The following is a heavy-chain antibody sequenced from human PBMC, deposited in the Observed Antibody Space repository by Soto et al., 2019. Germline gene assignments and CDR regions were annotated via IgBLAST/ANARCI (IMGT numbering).Heavy chain of an antibody. CDR2: IYYSGST. CDR1: GGSISSYY. Sequence: SETLSLTCTVSGGSISSYYWSWIRQPPGKGLEWIGYIYYSGSTNYNPSLKSRVTISVDTSKNQFSLKLSSVTAADTAVYYCAREGMGYDILTGYYRGPAFDIWGQGTMVTVSS. CDR3: AREGMGYDILTGYYRGPAFDI. J-gene: IGHJ3*02. D-gene: IGHD3-9*01. V-gene: IGHV4-59*01.